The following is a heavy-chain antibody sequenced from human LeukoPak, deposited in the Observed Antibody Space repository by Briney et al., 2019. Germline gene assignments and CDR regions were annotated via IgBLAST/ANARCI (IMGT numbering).Heavy chain of an antibody. CDR3: ARDLGWYGVDS. CDR1: GFTFSSHW. CDR2: INQDGSEK. J-gene: IGHJ4*02. V-gene: IGHV3-7*01. D-gene: IGHD6-19*01. Sequence: GGSLRLSCAVSGFTFSSHWMSWARQAPGKGLEWEAIINQDGSEKNYVDSVRGRFSISRDNAKNSLYLQMNSVRAEDTAVYYCARDLGWYGVDSWGQGTVVTVSS.